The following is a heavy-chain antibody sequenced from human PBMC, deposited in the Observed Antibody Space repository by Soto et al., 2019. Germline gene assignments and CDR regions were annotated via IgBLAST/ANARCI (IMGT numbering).Heavy chain of an antibody. D-gene: IGHD6-19*01. CDR1: VFTFDYYA. V-gene: IGHV3-9*01. CDR2: FSLNSRSM. J-gene: IGHJ3*02. Sequence: GGSLRLSCAASVFTFDYYAMHWVRQAPGKCLKWFSGFSLNSRSMGXADSVKGRXTISRHNSKNSXYLHMXSLRADDTAXYYCAKDWGAVDGVFDICGQGTMVTVS. CDR3: AKDWGAVDGVFDI.